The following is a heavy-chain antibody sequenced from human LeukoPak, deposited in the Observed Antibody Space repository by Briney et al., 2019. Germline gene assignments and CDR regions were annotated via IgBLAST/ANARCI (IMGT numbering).Heavy chain of an antibody. CDR3: ARGQEMATQGAFDI. Sequence: GASVKASCKASGGTFSSYAISWVRQAPGQGLEWMGGIIPIFGTANYAQKFQGRVTITADESTSTAYMELSSLRSEDTAVYYCARGQEMATQGAFDIWGQGTMVTVSS. J-gene: IGHJ3*02. CDR1: GGTFSSYA. D-gene: IGHD5-24*01. CDR2: IIPIFGTA. V-gene: IGHV1-69*13.